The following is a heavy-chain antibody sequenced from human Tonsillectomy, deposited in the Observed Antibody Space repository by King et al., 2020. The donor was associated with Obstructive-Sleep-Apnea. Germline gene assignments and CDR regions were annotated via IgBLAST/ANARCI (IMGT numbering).Heavy chain of an antibody. CDR2: ISWDGGRT. D-gene: IGHD6-19*01. Sequence: VQLVESGGVVVQPGESLRLSCAASGFTFDDYSMHWVRQAPGKSLEWVSLISWDGGRTYYADSVKGRFTISRDNSKNSLYLQMNSLRTEDTALYYCAKGEVAVAAATFDYWGQGTLVTVSS. J-gene: IGHJ4*02. CDR3: AKGEVAVAAATFDY. CDR1: GFTFDDYS. V-gene: IGHV3-43*01.